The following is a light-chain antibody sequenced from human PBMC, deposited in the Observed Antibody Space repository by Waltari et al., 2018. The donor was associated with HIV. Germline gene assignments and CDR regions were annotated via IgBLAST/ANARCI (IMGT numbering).Light chain of an antibody. CDR1: RYNIGENF. Sequence: QSVLTQPPSASGTPGQRVTISCSGGRYNIGENFVYWFQQLPGTTPRLLVVGNNQRPSGVPDRFSGSKGGTSASLVISGLRSEDEGTYYCATWDDDLSGVVFGGGSKLTVL. CDR2: GNN. V-gene: IGLV1-47*01. CDR3: ATWDDDLSGVV. J-gene: IGLJ2*01.